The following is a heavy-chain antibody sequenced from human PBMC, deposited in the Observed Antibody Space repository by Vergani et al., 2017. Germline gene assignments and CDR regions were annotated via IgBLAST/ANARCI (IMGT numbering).Heavy chain of an antibody. J-gene: IGHJ5*02. V-gene: IGHV4-34*01. CDR1: GGSFNSYY. CDR2: INHSGST. Sequence: QVQLQQWGAGLLKPSETLSLTCAVYGGSFNSYYWNWIRQPPGKGLEWFGEINHSGSTNYNPSLKSRVTISVDTSKNQFSLKLSSVTAAATAVYYCARGVYCSSTSCYLTTGSRWFDPWGQGTLVTVSS. D-gene: IGHD2-2*01. CDR3: ARGVYCSSTSCYLTTGSRWFDP.